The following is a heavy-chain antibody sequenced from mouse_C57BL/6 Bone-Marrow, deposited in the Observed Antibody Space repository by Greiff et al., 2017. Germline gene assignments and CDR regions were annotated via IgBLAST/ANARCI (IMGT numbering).Heavy chain of an antibody. Sequence: QVQLQQSGPGLVAPSQSLSITCTVSGFSLTSYGVDWVRQPPGTGLEWLGVIWGCGSPNYNSALMSRLSISKANSKSQVFLKMNSLQTVDTAMYYCAKHGIYYGNYDAMDYWGQGTSVTVSS. CDR1: GFSLTSYG. D-gene: IGHD2-1*01. J-gene: IGHJ4*01. V-gene: IGHV2-9*01. CDR2: IWGCGSP. CDR3: AKHGIYYGNYDAMDY.